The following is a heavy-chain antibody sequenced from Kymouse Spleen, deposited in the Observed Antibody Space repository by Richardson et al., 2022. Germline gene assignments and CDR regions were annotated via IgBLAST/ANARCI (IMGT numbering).Heavy chain of an antibody. CDR2: ISYDGSNK. CDR3: AKGGSSWYGWFDP. D-gene: IGHD6-13*01. J-gene: IGHJ5*02. V-gene: IGHV3-30*18. CDR1: GFTFSSYG. Sequence: QVQLVESGGGVVQPGRSLRLSCAASGFTFSSYGMHWVRQAPGKGLEWVAVISYDGSNKYYADSVKGRFTISRDNSKNTLYLQMNSLRAEDTAVYYCAKGGSSWYGWFDPWGQGTLVTVSS.